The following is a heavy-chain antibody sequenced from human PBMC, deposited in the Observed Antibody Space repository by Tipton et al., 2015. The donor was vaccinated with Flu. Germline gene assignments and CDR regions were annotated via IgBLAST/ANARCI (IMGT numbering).Heavy chain of an antibody. CDR1: GGSISSYY. Sequence: LRLSCTVSGGSISSYYWSWIRQPAGKGLEWIGRIYTSGSTNHNPSLKSRVTISVDTSKNQFSLKLSSVTAADTAVYYCARPQILRFFSHAQWAFDIWGQGTMVPVSS. CDR2: IYTSGST. D-gene: IGHD3-3*01. V-gene: IGHV4-4*07. J-gene: IGHJ3*02. CDR3: ARPQILRFFSHAQWAFDI.